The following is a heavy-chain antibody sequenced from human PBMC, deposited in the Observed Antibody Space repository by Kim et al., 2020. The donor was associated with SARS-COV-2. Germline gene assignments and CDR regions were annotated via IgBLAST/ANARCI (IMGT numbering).Heavy chain of an antibody. J-gene: IGHJ3*02. CDR2: ISSSSSTI. CDR1: GFTFSSYS. CDR3: ARDTESGSGLRWAFDI. V-gene: IGHV3-48*02. D-gene: IGHD3-10*01. Sequence: GGSLRLSCAASGFTFSSYSMNWVRQAPGKGLEWVSYISSSSSTIYYADSVKGRFTISRDNAKNSLYLQMNSLRDEDTAVYYCARDTESGSGLRWAFDIWGQGTMVTVSS.